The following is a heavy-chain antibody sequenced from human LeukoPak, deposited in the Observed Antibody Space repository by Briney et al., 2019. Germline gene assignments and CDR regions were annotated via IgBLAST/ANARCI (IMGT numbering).Heavy chain of an antibody. V-gene: IGHV3-7*03. D-gene: IGHD4/OR15-4a*01. J-gene: IGHJ4*02. CDR3: ARRAGAYSHPYDY. CDR1: GFTFTYYW. CDR2: INQDGSEK. Sequence: GGSLRLSCATSGFTFTYYWMNWIRQAPGKGLEWVANINQDGSEKYYVDSVKGRFTISRDYAKKSLYLQMNSLRAEDTAVYYCARRAGAYSHPYDYWGQGTLVTVSS.